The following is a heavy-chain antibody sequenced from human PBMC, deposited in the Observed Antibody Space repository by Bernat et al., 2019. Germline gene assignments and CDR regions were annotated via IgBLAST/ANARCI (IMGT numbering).Heavy chain of an antibody. CDR1: GFTLSSYA. CDR2: ITITGGST. V-gene: IGHV3-23*04. CDR3: ARLGCGGDCSYFDL. D-gene: IGHD2-21*02. J-gene: IGHJ2*01. Sequence: EVQLVESGGGLVQPGGSLRLSCAGSGFTLSSYAVSCVRQAPGKGLEWVSGITITGGSTYYTDSVKGRFTISRDNSKNTLYLQMNSLRAEDTAVYYCARLGCGGDCSYFDLWGRGTLVTVSS.